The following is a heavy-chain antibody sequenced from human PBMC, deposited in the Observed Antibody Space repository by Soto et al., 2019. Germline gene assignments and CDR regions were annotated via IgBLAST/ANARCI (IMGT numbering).Heavy chain of an antibody. J-gene: IGHJ6*02. V-gene: IGHV3-74*01. CDR2: INSDGTTT. D-gene: IGHD2-21*01. CDR1: GFTFSGYW. Sequence: EAQVVESGGGVVQPGGSLRLSCAGSGFTFSGYWMHWVRQSPGKGLVWVSRINSDGTTTAYADSVKGRFTISRDNSKNTLYLQMSSLRAEDTAVYYCTHCGGESCHGGYFGMDVWGQGTTVTVSS. CDR3: THCGGESCHGGYFGMDV.